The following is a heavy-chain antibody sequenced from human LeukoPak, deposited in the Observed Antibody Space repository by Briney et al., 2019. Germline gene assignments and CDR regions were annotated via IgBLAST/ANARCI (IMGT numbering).Heavy chain of an antibody. CDR1: GFTFGSYA. D-gene: IGHD2-15*01. V-gene: IGHV3-23*01. CDR2: IIGSGGNT. CDR3: AKGGSSGGSCYSHYYYGMAV. Sequence: GGSLRLSCAASGFTFGSYAMGCVRQAPGKGLEWVSAIIGSGGNTYYADSVKGRFTISRYNTKTTLYLQMNRLRPQDTAVYSCAKGGSSGGSCYSHYYYGMAVWGQGTTVTVSS. J-gene: IGHJ6*02.